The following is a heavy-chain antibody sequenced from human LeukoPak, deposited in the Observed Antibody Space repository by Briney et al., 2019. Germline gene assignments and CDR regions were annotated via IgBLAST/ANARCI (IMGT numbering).Heavy chain of an antibody. CDR1: GGSISSYY. V-gene: IGHV4-59*12. Sequence: SETLSLTCTVSGGSISSYYWSWIRQPPGKGLEWIGYIYYSGSTNYNPSLKSRVTMSVDTSKNQFSLKLSSVTAADTAVYYCARVSYYCSGGSCYSGAFDIWGQGTMVTVSS. J-gene: IGHJ3*02. CDR3: ARVSYYCSGGSCYSGAFDI. CDR2: IYYSGST. D-gene: IGHD2-15*01.